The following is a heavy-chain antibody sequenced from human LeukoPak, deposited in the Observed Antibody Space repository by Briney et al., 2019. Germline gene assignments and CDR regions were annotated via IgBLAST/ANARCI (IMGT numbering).Heavy chain of an antibody. V-gene: IGHV4-34*01. D-gene: IGHD5-18*01. Sequence: SETLSLTCAVYGGSFSGYYWSWIRQPPGKGLEWIGEINHSGSTNYNPSLKSRVTISVDTSKNQFSLKLSSVTAADTAVYYCASRDTATSLDWGQGTLVTVSS. CDR3: ASRDTATSLD. CDR2: INHSGST. J-gene: IGHJ4*02. CDR1: GGSFSGYY.